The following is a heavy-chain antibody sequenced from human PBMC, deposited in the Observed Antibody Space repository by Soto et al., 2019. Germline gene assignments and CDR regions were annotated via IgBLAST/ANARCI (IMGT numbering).Heavy chain of an antibody. D-gene: IGHD2-8*01. CDR1: GYRFSSYW. CDR3: ARQGSNDAYYYYGMDV. CDR2: IYPGDSDT. J-gene: IGHJ6*02. V-gene: IGHV5-51*01. Sequence: GESLKISCKGSGYRFSSYWIAWVRQMPGKGLEWMGIIYPGDSDTIYSPSFQGQVTFSADKSTSTAYLQWSSLKASDSAMYYCARQGSNDAYYYYGMDVWGQGTTVTVSS.